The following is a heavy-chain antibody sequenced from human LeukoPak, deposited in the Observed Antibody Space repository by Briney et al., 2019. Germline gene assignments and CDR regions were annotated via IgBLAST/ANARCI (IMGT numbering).Heavy chain of an antibody. D-gene: IGHD1-26*01. CDR2: INPSGGST. V-gene: IGHV1-46*01. Sequence: ASVKVSCKASGYTFTSYYMHWVRQAPGQGLEWMGIINPSGGSTSYAQKFQGRVTMTRGTSTSTVYMELSSLRSEDTAVYYCARDRGVGATLGDFDYWGQGTLVTVSS. CDR1: GYTFTSYY. J-gene: IGHJ4*02. CDR3: ARDRGVGATLGDFDY.